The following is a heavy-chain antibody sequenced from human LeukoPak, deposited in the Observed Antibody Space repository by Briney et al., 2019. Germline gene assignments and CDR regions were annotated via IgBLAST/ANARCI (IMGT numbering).Heavy chain of an antibody. Sequence: GGSLRLSCAASGFTFSSYAMNWVRQAPGKGLEWVAVISYDGSNKYYADSVKGRFTISRDSSKNTLYLQMNSLRAEDTAVYYCARDGIWYNWNDGGVRIDYWGQGTLVTVSS. CDR3: ARDGIWYNWNDGGVRIDY. J-gene: IGHJ4*02. V-gene: IGHV3-30*04. CDR1: GFTFSSYA. CDR2: ISYDGSNK. D-gene: IGHD1-20*01.